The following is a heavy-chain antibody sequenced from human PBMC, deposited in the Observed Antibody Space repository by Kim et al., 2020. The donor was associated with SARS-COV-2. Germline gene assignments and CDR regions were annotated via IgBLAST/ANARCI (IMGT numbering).Heavy chain of an antibody. D-gene: IGHD6-25*01. CDR1: GGSISSYY. CDR2: IYYSGST. V-gene: IGHV4-59*08. Sequence: ETLSLTCTVSGGSISSYYWSWIRQPPGKGLEWIGYIYYSGSTNYNPSLKSRVTISVDTSKNQFSLKLSSVTAADTAVYYCARLSSAQNNWFDPWGQGTL. J-gene: IGHJ5*02. CDR3: ARLSSAQNNWFDP.